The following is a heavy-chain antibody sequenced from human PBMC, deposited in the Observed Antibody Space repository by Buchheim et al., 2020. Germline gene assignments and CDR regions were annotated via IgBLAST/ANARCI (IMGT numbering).Heavy chain of an antibody. Sequence: QVQLQESGPGLAEPSETLSLTCTVSGGSISSYYWSWIRQPPGKGLEWIGYIYYSGSTNYNPSLKSRVTISVDTSKNQFSLKLSSVTAADTAVYYCARAPEAGDGLDYWGQGTL. CDR3: ARAPEAGDGLDY. CDR2: IYYSGST. J-gene: IGHJ4*02. D-gene: IGHD7-27*01. V-gene: IGHV4-59*01. CDR1: GGSISSYY.